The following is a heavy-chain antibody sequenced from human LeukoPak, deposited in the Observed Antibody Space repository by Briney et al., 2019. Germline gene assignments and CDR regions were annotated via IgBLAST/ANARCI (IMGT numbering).Heavy chain of an antibody. J-gene: IGHJ5*02. CDR1: GYTFTSYD. Sequence: ASVKVSCKASGYTFTSYDINWVRQATGQGLEWMGWMNPNSGNTGYAQKFQGRVTMTRNTSISTAYMELSSLRSEDTAVYYCAREGLDTAMAHFGPSWDPAPLHWLDPWGQGTLVTVSS. D-gene: IGHD5-18*01. CDR2: MNPNSGNT. CDR3: AREGLDTAMAHFGPSWDPAPLHWLDP. V-gene: IGHV1-8*01.